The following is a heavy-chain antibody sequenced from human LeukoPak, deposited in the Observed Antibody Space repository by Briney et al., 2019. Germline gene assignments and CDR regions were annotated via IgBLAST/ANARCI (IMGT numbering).Heavy chain of an antibody. CDR2: IKQDGSEK. CDR1: GFTFSSYW. D-gene: IGHD2-2*01. J-gene: IGHJ5*02. CDR3: ARDPQYCSSTSCFRHNWFDP. Sequence: GGSLRLSCAASGFTFSSYWMSWVRQAPGKGLEWVANIKQDGSEKYYVDSVKGRFTISRDNAKNSLYLQMNSLRAEDTAVYYCARDPQYCSSTSCFRHNWFDPWGQGTLVTVSS. V-gene: IGHV3-7*01.